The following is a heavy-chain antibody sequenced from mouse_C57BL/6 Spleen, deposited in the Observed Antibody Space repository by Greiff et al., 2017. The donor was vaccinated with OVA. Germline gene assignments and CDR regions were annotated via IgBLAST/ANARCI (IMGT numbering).Heavy chain of an antibody. V-gene: IGHV14-3*01. CDR1: GFNIKNTY. J-gene: IGHJ4*01. D-gene: IGHD2-4*01. Sequence: VQLKQSVAELVRPGASVKLSCTASGFNIKNTYMHWVKQRPEQGLEWIGRIDPANGNTKYAPKFQGKATITADTSSNTAYLQLSRLTSEDTAIYYCARFYDYDEGYYAMDYWGQGTSVTVSS. CDR2: IDPANGNT. CDR3: ARFYDYDEGYYAMDY.